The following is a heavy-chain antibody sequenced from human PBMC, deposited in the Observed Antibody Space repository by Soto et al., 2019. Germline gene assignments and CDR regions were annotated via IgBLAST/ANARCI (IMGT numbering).Heavy chain of an antibody. CDR1: GGNIRSYY. J-gene: IGHJ4*02. CDR3: ARHPDYYDSSYFDY. D-gene: IGHD3-22*01. Sequence: SLTMRVTYSVAGGNIRSYYCSWILKQPGKGLEWIGYIYYSGSTNYNPSLKSRVTISVDTSKNQFSLKLSSVTAADTAVYYCARHPDYYDSSYFDYWGQGTLVTVPQ. V-gene: IGHV4-59*08. CDR2: IYYSGST.